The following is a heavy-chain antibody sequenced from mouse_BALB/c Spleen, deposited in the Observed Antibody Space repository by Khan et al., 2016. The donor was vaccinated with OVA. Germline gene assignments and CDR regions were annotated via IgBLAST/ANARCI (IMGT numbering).Heavy chain of an antibody. V-gene: IGHV9-2-1*01. J-gene: IGHJ1*01. Sequence: QIQLVQSGPELKRPGETVKISCMASGYTFTDYSMHWVKQAPGKGLKWMGWINTETGEPTYADDFKGRFAFSLETSASSAYLQIHNLKNEDTATYVCAGRKHWYFDVWGAGTTVTVSS. CDR3: AGRKHWYFDV. CDR2: INTETGEP. CDR1: GYTFTDYS.